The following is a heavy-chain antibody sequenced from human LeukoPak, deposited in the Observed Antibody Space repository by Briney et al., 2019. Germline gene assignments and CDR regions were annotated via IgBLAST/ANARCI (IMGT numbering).Heavy chain of an antibody. CDR2: ISGTSSHI. V-gene: IGHV3-21*01. J-gene: IGHJ4*02. Sequence: GGSLRLSCAASGFTFSSYWMSWVRQAPGKGLEWVSIISGTSSHIFDADSVKGRFTISRDNAKNSLYLQMNSLRAEDTAVYYCARSVIVADTTRGFDYWGQGILVTVSS. D-gene: IGHD2/OR15-2a*01. CDR1: GFTFSSYW. CDR3: ARSVIVADTTRGFDY.